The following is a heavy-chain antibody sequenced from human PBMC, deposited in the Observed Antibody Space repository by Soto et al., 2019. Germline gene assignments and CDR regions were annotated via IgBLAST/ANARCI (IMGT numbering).Heavy chain of an antibody. CDR1: GFTFSRHA. V-gene: IGHV3-23*01. J-gene: IGHJ5*02. CDR3: AKVSSSWYAGFVDR. D-gene: IGHD6-13*01. CDR2: LSDSGGSI. Sequence: EVQLLESGGGLVQPGGSLRLSCTASGFTFSRHAMTWVRQAPGKGLEWVSGLSDSGGSIYYADSVKGRFTISRDNSMNTLYLQMNPRRAEDTAIDYCAKVSSSWYAGFVDRWGQGTLVTVSS.